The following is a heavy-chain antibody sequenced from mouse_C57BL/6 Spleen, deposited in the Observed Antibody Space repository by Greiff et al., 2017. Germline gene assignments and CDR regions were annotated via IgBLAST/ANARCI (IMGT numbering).Heavy chain of an antibody. Sequence: EVKLVESGAELVKPGASVKLSCTASGFNIKDYYMHWVKQRTEQGLEWIGRIDPEDGETKYAPKFPGKATIPADTSSNTAYLQLSSLTSEDTAVYYCARYYYGSSPGGYWYCDVWGTGTTVTVSS. V-gene: IGHV14-2*01. CDR1: GFNIKDYY. CDR3: ARYYYGSSPGGYWYCDV. CDR2: IDPEDGET. J-gene: IGHJ1*03. D-gene: IGHD1-1*01.